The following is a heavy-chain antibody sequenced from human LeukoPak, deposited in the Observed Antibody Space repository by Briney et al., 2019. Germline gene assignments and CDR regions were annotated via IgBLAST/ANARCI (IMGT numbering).Heavy chain of an antibody. J-gene: IGHJ6*02. CDR2: IYTSGST. Sequence: PSQTLSLTCTVSGGSISSGSYYWSWIRQPAGKGLEWIGRIYTSGSTNYNPSLKSRVTISVDTSKNQFSLKLSSVTAADTAVYYCARVGSPTKNYYYYGMDVWGQGTTVTVSS. CDR1: GGSISSGSYY. V-gene: IGHV4-61*02. CDR3: ARVGSPTKNYYYYGMDV. D-gene: IGHD1-26*01.